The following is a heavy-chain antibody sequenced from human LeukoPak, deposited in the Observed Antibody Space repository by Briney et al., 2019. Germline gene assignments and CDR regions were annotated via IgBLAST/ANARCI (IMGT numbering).Heavy chain of an antibody. Sequence: ASVKVSCKASGGTFSSYAISWVRQAPGQGLEWMGGIIPIFGTANYAQKFQGRVTITADESTSTAYMELSSLRSEDTAVYYCARDYDYHYGMDVWGQGTTVTVSS. CDR3: ARDYDYHYGMDV. CDR1: GGTFSSYA. V-gene: IGHV1-69*13. D-gene: IGHD3-16*01. CDR2: IIPIFGTA. J-gene: IGHJ6*02.